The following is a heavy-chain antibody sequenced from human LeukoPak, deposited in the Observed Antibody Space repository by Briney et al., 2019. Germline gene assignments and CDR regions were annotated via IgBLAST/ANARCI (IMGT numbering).Heavy chain of an antibody. CDR1: GFTFSDHY. J-gene: IGHJ4*02. CDR2: ISSNSRYI. D-gene: IGHD1-26*01. CDR3: ARVYSGSYWHYFDY. Sequence: GGSLRLSCAASGFTFSDHYMDWVAQAPGKGLEWVSYISSNSRYIYYADSVKGRFTISRDNAKNSLYLQMNSLRAEDTAVYYCARVYSGSYWHYFDYWGQGTLVTVSS. V-gene: IGHV3-21*01.